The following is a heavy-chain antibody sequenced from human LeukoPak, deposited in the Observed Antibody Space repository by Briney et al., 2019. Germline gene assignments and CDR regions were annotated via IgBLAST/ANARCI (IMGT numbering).Heavy chain of an antibody. D-gene: IGHD3-3*01. CDR2: INPSGGST. V-gene: IGHV1-46*01. CDR1: GYTFTGYY. J-gene: IGHJ4*02. Sequence: GASVKVSCKASGYTFTGYYIHWVRRAPGQGLEWMGWINPSGGSTSYAQKFQGRVTMTRDMSTSTVYMELSSLRSEDTAVYYCARGDFGVANFDYWGQGTLVTVSS. CDR3: ARGDFGVANFDY.